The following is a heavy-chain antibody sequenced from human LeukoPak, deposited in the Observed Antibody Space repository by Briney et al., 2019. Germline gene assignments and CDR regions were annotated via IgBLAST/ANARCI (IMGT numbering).Heavy chain of an antibody. J-gene: IGHJ3*02. CDR3: TTDPIAVAPDAFDI. CDR2: ISGSYGTT. D-gene: IGHD6-19*01. CDR1: GFTFSSYA. V-gene: IGHV3-23*01. Sequence: PGGSLRLSCAASGFTFSSYAMSWLRQAPGKGLEWVSSISGSYGTTYYADSVKGRFTISRDNSKNTLYLQMNSLKTEDTAVYYCTTDPIAVAPDAFDIWGQGTMVTVSS.